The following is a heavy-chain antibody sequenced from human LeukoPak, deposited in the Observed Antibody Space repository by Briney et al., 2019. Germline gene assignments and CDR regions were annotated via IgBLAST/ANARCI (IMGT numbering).Heavy chain of an antibody. J-gene: IGHJ4*02. CDR1: GYTFTGYY. Sequence: ASVKVSCKASGYTFTGYYMHWLRRAPGQGLEWMGWINPNSGGTNYAQKFQGRVTMTRDTSISTAYMELSRLRSDDTAVYYCARDSGNWSRFFTWGQGTLVTVSS. V-gene: IGHV1-2*02. CDR2: INPNSGGT. D-gene: IGHD1-1*01. CDR3: ARDSGNWSRFFT.